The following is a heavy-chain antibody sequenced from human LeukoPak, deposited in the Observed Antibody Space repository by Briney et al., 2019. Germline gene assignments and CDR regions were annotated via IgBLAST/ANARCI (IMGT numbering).Heavy chain of an antibody. Sequence: SETLFLTCTVSGGSISSYFWTWIRQPPGKGLEWIGYIYYIGSTNYNPSLKSRVTISVDTSKNQFSLKLSSVTAADTAVYYCASTRRDGYPFDYWGQGTLVTVSS. J-gene: IGHJ4*02. V-gene: IGHV4-59*01. CDR2: IYYIGST. CDR1: GGSISSYF. CDR3: ASTRRDGYPFDY. D-gene: IGHD5-24*01.